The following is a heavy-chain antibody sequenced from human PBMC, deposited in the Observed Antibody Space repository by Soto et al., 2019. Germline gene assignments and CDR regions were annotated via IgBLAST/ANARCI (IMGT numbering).Heavy chain of an antibody. CDR2: ISSSSSTI. J-gene: IGHJ4*02. V-gene: IGHV3-48*01. Sequence: GGSLRLSCAASGFTFSSSSMNWVRQAPGKGLEWVSYISSSSSTIYYADSVKGRFTISRDNAKNSLYLQMNSLRAEDTAVYYCASEPASHYDILTGYYSTDYWGQGTLVTVSS. D-gene: IGHD3-9*01. CDR1: GFTFSSSS. CDR3: ASEPASHYDILTGYYSTDY.